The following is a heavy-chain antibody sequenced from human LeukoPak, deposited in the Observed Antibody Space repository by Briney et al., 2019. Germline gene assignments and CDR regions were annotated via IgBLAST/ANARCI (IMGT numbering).Heavy chain of an antibody. CDR2: IYYSGST. Sequence: PSETLSLTCTVSGGSISSYYWSWIRQPPGKGLEWIGYIYYSGSTNYNPSLKSRVTISVDTSKNQFSLKLSSVTAADTAVYYRAREGSDGGYFDYWGQGTLVTVSS. D-gene: IGHD3-10*01. CDR1: GGSISSYY. J-gene: IGHJ4*02. CDR3: AREGSDGGYFDY. V-gene: IGHV4-59*01.